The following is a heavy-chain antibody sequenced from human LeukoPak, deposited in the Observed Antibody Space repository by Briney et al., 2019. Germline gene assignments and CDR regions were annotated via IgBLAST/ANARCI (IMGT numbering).Heavy chain of an antibody. J-gene: IGHJ6*03. CDR1: GYTFTSYD. D-gene: IGHD5-12*01. V-gene: IGHV1-8*01. CDR2: MNPNSGNT. Sequence: ASVKVSCKASGYTFTSYDINRVRQATGQGLEWMGWMNPNSGNTGYAQKFQGRVTMTRNTSISTAYMELSSLRSEDTAVYYCARNGGYDFKYYYYYYMDVWGKGTTVTVSS. CDR3: ARNGGYDFKYYYYYYMDV.